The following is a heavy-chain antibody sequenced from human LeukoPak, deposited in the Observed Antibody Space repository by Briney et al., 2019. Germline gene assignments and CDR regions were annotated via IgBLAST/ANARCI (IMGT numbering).Heavy chain of an antibody. V-gene: IGHV5-51*01. CDR1: GYTFTSYW. CDR2: IYPGDSDT. J-gene: IGHJ4*02. Sequence: PGGSLRLSCKGSGYTFTSYWIGWVRQMPGEGLEWMGIIYPGDSDTRYSPSFQGQVTISADKSISTAYLQWSSLKASDTAIYYCARHRGSGYSYGSDYWGQGTLVTVSS. CDR3: ARHRGSGYSYGSDY. D-gene: IGHD5-18*01.